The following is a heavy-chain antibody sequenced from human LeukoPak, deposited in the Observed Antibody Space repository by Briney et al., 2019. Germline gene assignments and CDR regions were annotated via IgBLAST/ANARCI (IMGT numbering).Heavy chain of an antibody. J-gene: IGHJ4*02. CDR2: IYYSRST. CDR1: GGSIRSYY. V-gene: IGHV4-59*08. D-gene: IGHD4-11*01. CDR3: ARRGAVYGSNDFDY. Sequence: AETLSLTCTVSGGSIRSYYWSWIRQPPGKGLEWIGYIYYSRSTNYNPSLRSRVSISVDTSNNQFSMKLSSLTASDTAVYYCARRGAVYGSNDFDYWGQGTLVTVSS.